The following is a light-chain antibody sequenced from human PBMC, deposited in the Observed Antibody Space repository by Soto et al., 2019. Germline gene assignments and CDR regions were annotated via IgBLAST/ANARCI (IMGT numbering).Light chain of an antibody. CDR3: LQAKSFPRT. CDR2: GAS. J-gene: IGKJ4*01. V-gene: IGKV1-12*01. CDR1: QDVSIW. Sequence: DIRMTQSPSSLSASVGDKVTITCRASQDVSIWLAWFQQKPGEAPKLLIYGASSLQSGVPSRFSGTGSGTDFTLTINSLQPEDFATYYCLQAKSFPRTFGGGTKVEVK.